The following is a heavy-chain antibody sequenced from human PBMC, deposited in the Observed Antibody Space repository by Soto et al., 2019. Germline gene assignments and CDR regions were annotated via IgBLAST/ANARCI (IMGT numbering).Heavy chain of an antibody. J-gene: IGHJ4*02. CDR3: ARGAYCSSTSCYDY. V-gene: IGHV1-18*01. D-gene: IGHD2-2*01. Sequence: ASVKRSCKAAGYRFTGYGIIWVLKNPGQGLEWMGWISAYNGNTNYAQKLQGRVTMTTDTSTSTAYMELRSLRSDDTAVYYCARGAYCSSTSCYDYWGQGTLVTVSS. CDR1: GYRFTGYG. CDR2: ISAYNGNT.